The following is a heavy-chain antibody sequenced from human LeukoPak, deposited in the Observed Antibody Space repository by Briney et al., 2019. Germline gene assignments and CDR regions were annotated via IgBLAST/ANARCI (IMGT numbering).Heavy chain of an antibody. Sequence: SETLSLSCTVSGGSISTYYWSWIRQPPGKGLEWIGYIYYSGSTNYNPSLKSRVSITVDRSKNQFSLRLSSVTAADTAVYFCASVPYDSSGYAPFDYWGQGTLVTVSS. J-gene: IGHJ4*02. CDR2: IYYSGST. CDR1: GGSISTYY. D-gene: IGHD3-22*01. V-gene: IGHV4-59*01. CDR3: ASVPYDSSGYAPFDY.